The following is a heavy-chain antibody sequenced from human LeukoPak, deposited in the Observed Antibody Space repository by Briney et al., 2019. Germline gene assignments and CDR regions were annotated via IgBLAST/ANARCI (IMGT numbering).Heavy chain of an antibody. D-gene: IGHD4-11*01. V-gene: IGHV4-4*07. CDR3: AREEEGTHDYSNYFDY. J-gene: IGHJ4*02. CDR2: IYTSGST. Sequence: SETLSLTCTVSGGSISSYYWSWIRQPAGKGLEWIGRIYTSGSTNYNPSLKSRVTMSVDTSKNQFSLKLSSVTAADTAVYCCAREEEGTHDYSNYFDYWGQGTLVTVSS. CDR1: GGSISSYY.